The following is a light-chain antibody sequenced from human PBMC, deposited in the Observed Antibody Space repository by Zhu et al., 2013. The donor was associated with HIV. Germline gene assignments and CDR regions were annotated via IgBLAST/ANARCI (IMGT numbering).Light chain of an antibody. CDR2: GAS. V-gene: IGKV3-20*01. CDR1: QSVSSF. CDR3: QQYGSSPRT. J-gene: IGKJ1*01. Sequence: PGERATLSCRASQSVSSFLAWYQQKPGQAPRLLIYGASSRATGIPDRFSGSGSGTDFTLTISRLEPEDFAVYYCQQYGSSPRTFGQGTKVEIK.